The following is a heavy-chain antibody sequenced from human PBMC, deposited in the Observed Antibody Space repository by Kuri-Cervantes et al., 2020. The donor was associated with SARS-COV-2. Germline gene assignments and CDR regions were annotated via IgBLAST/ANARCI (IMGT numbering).Heavy chain of an antibody. CDR1: GYSISSGYY. CDR3: ARDLGYYDSSGYYYYYMDV. Sequence: SQTLSLTCAVSGYSISSGYYWGWIRQPPGKGLEWIGSIYHSGSTYYNPSLKSRVTISVDTSKNQFSLKLSSVTAADTAVYYCARDLGYYDSSGYYYYYMDVWGKGTTVTVSS. D-gene: IGHD3-22*01. V-gene: IGHV4-38-2*02. CDR2: IYHSGST. J-gene: IGHJ6*03.